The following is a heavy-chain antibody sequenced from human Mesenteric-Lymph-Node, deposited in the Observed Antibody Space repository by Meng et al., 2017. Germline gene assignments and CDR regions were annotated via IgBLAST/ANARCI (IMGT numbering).Heavy chain of an antibody. CDR2: ISYDGSNK. Sequence: QVQRVESGGGVVQPGRSLRLSCAASGFTFSSYAMHWVRQAPGKGLEWVAVISYDGSNKYYADSVKGRFTISRDNSKNTLYLQMNSLRAEDTAVYYCARDVSGIAAAEDAFDIWGQGTMVTVSS. V-gene: IGHV3-30*04. CDR3: ARDVSGIAAAEDAFDI. CDR1: GFTFSSYA. D-gene: IGHD6-13*01. J-gene: IGHJ3*02.